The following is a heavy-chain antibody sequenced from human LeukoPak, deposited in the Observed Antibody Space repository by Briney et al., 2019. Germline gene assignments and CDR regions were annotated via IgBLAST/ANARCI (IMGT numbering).Heavy chain of an antibody. D-gene: IGHD6-13*01. Sequence: GGSLRLSCAASGFTFSSYWMSWVRQAPGKGLEWVANIKQDGSEKYYVDSVKGRFTISRDNAKNSLYLQMNSRRAEDTAVYYCARVGYSSSSPYYFDYWGQGTLVTVSS. CDR2: IKQDGSEK. V-gene: IGHV3-7*01. J-gene: IGHJ4*02. CDR3: ARVGYSSSSPYYFDY. CDR1: GFTFSSYW.